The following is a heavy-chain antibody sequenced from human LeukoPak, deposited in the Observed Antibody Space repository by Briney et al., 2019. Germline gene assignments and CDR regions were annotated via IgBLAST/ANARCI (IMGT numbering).Heavy chain of an antibody. V-gene: IGHV3-30*18. D-gene: IGHD6-13*01. CDR3: AKVRAAAVDY. Sequence: GGSLRLSCVASGFTFSNYGMHWVRQAPGKGLEWVAVISSDGSNKDYADSVKGRFTISRDNSKNTLYLQMNSLRAEDTAVYYCAKVRAAAVDYWGQGTLVTVSS. J-gene: IGHJ4*02. CDR2: ISSDGSNK. CDR1: GFTFSNYG.